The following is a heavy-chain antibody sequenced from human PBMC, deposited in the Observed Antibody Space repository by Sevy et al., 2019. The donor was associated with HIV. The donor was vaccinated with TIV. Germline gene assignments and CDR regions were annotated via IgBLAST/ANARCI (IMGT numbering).Heavy chain of an antibody. Sequence: GGSLRLSCAASGFTFSNAWMSWVRQAPGKGLEWVGRIKSKTEGGTTDYAAPVKGRFTISRDDSKNTLYLQMNSLKTEDTAVYYCTTYYDILTGYIFDYWGQGTLVTVSS. D-gene: IGHD3-9*01. CDR1: GFTFSNAW. V-gene: IGHV3-15*01. CDR2: IKSKTEGGTT. J-gene: IGHJ4*02. CDR3: TTYYDILTGYIFDY.